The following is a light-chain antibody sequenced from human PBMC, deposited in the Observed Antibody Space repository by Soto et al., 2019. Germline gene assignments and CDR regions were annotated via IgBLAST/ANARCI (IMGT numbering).Light chain of an antibody. CDR2: RNN. CDR3: AAWADSLSDVV. J-gene: IGLJ2*01. V-gene: IGLV1-47*01. CDR1: SSNIGSNY. Sequence: QSVLTQPPSASGTPGQRVTISCSGSSSNIGSNYVYWYQQLPGTAPKLLIYRNNQRPSGVPDRFSGSKSGTSASLAISGLRSEDEADYYCAAWADSLSDVVFGGGTKVTVL.